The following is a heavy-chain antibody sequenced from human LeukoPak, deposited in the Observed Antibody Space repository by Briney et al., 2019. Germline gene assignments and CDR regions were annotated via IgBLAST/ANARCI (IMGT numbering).Heavy chain of an antibody. V-gene: IGHV1-46*01. CDR1: GYTFTSYY. CDR3: ARERRPSSSYYYYMDV. J-gene: IGHJ6*03. Sequence: ASVKVSCKASGYTFTSYYMHWVRQAPGQGLEWMGIINPSGGSTSYAQKFQGRVTMTRDTSTSTVYMELSSLRSEDTAVYYCARERRPSSSYYYYMDVWGKGTTVTVSS. D-gene: IGHD6-6*01. CDR2: INPSGGST.